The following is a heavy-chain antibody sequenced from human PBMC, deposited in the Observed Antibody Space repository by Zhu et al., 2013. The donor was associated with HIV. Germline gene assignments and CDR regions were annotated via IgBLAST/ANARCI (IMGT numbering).Heavy chain of an antibody. D-gene: IGHD6-13*01. V-gene: IGHV3-30-3*01. CDR2: ISYDGSNK. CDR3: ARAYLAAAGKLDY. J-gene: IGHJ4*02. CDR1: GFTFSSYA. Sequence: VQLVESGGGVVQPGRSLRLSCAASGFTFSSYAMHWVRQAPGKGLEWVAVISYDGSNKYYADSVKGRFTISRDNSKNTLYLQMNSLRAEDTAVYYCARAYLAAAGKLDYWGQGTLVTVSS.